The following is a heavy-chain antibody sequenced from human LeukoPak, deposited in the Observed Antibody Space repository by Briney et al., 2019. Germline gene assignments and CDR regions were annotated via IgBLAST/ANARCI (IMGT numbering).Heavy chain of an antibody. J-gene: IGHJ5*02. CDR1: GGSISSGGSY. Sequence: PSETLSLTCTVSGGSISSGGSYWGWIRQPPGKGLEWIGNIYYSGRTYYNPSLKSRVTISVDTSKNQLSLILSSVTAADMAVYYCARRPAYCGGDCYSGWFDPWGQGTLVTVSS. V-gene: IGHV4-39*01. CDR3: ARRPAYCGGDCYSGWFDP. D-gene: IGHD2-21*02. CDR2: IYYSGRT.